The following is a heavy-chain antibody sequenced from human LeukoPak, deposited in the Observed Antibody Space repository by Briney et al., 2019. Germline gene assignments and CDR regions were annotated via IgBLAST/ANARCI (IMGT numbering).Heavy chain of an antibody. D-gene: IGHD3-9*01. CDR2: IYTSGST. CDR1: GGSISSYY. CDR3: AREVNYYDVLTGYSSHDAFDL. J-gene: IGHJ3*01. Sequence: SETLSLTCTVSGGSISSYYWSWIRQPAGKWLEWIGRIYTSGSTNYNPSLKSRVTMSVDTSKNQFSLKLSSVTAADTAVKYCAREVNYYDVLTGYSSHDAFDLWGQGTLVTVSS. V-gene: IGHV4-4*07.